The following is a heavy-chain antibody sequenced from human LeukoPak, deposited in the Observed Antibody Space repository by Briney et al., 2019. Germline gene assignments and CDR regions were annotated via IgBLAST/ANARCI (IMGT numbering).Heavy chain of an antibody. D-gene: IGHD5-18*01. CDR3: AKDMWRNTAMVGYFDY. CDR2: ISWNSGSI. V-gene: IGHV3-9*01. J-gene: IGHJ4*02. Sequence: FLRLSCAAXXFTFDDYAMHWVRQAPGKGLEWVSGISWNSGSIGYADSVKGRFTISRDNAKNSLYLQMNSLRAEDTALYYCAKDMWRNTAMVGYFDYWGQGTLVTVSS. CDR1: XFTFDDYA.